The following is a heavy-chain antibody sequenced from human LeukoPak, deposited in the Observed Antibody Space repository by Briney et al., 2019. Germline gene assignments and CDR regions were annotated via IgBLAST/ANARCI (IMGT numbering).Heavy chain of an antibody. J-gene: IGHJ5*02. CDR3: VKGGSASHNWFDP. V-gene: IGHV3-30*02. CDR2: IRNDGSNE. Sequence: PGGSLRLSCAASGFTFSDYGMHWVRRAPGKGLEWVAFIRNDGSNEYYPDSVKGRFTISRDNSRNTLYLQMNSLRPEDTAVYYCVKGGSASHNWFDPWGQGTLVTVSS. D-gene: IGHD2-15*01. CDR1: GFTFSDYG.